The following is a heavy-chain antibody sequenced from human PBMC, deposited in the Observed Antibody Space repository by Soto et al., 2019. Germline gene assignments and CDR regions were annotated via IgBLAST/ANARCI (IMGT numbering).Heavy chain of an antibody. CDR1: GYTFTSYD. CDR3: ARGLVFLQLERRMFWFDP. Sequence: PSVKVSCKASGYTFTSYDINWVRQATGQGLEWMGWMNPNSGNTGYAQKFQGRVTMTRNTSISTAYMELSSLRSEDTAVDYCARGLVFLQLERRMFWFDPWGQGTLVTVSS. CDR2: MNPNSGNT. D-gene: IGHD1-1*01. J-gene: IGHJ5*02. V-gene: IGHV1-8*01.